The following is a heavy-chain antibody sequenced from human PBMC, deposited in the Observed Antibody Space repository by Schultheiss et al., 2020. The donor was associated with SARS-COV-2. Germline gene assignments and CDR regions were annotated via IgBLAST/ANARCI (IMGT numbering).Heavy chain of an antibody. J-gene: IGHJ4*02. CDR1: GGSFSGYY. CDR2: INHSGST. CDR3: AREGYYDSSGYYVWGVSEN. V-gene: IGHV4-34*01. Sequence: SETLSLTCAVYGGSFSGYYWSWIRQPPGKGLEWIGEINHSGSTNYNPSLKSRVTISVDTSKNQFSLKLSSVTAADTAVYYCAREGYYDSSGYYVWGVSENWGQGTLVTVSS. D-gene: IGHD3-22*01.